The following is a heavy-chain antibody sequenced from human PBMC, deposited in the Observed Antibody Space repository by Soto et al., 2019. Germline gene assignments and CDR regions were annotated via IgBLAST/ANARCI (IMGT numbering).Heavy chain of an antibody. Sequence: GASVKVSCKASGYTFTSDAMHWVRQAPGQRIEWMGWINAGNGNTKYSQKFQGRVTITRDTSASTAYMELSSLRSEDAAVYYCARDRYQLPGLVVTDYYYYYMDVWGKGTTVTVSS. D-gene: IGHD2-2*01. V-gene: IGHV1-3*01. CDR1: GYTFTSDA. J-gene: IGHJ6*03. CDR2: INAGNGNT. CDR3: ARDRYQLPGLVVTDYYYYYMDV.